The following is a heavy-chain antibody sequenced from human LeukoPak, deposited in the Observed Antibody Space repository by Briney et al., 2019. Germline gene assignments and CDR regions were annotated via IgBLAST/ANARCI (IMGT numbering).Heavy chain of an antibody. CDR1: GFTFSSYE. D-gene: IGHD3-10*01. J-gene: IGHJ4*02. Sequence: PGGSLRLSCAASGFTFSSYEMNWVRQAPGKGLEWVSSISSSSSYIYYADSVKGRFTISRDNAKNSLYLQMNSLRAEDTAVYYCARDMDYYGSGRLDYWGQGTLVTVSS. CDR2: ISSSSSYI. CDR3: ARDMDYYGSGRLDY. V-gene: IGHV3-21*01.